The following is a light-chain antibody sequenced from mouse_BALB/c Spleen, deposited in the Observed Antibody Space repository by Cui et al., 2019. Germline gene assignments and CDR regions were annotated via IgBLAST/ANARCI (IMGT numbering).Light chain of an antibody. J-gene: IGKJ1*01. CDR2: YTS. CDR1: QDISNY. CDR3: QQGNTLPLT. V-gene: IGKV10-96*01. Sequence: DIQMTNTTSSLPHSLGDRIPLPSRASQDISNYVNWYQQKPEGTVKLLIYYTSRLQSGVPSRFSGSGSGTDYSLTSSNLEQEDIATYFCQQGNTLPLTFGGGTKLEIK.